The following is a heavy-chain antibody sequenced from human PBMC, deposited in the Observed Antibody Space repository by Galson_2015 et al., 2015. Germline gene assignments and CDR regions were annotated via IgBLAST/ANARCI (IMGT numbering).Heavy chain of an antibody. CDR2: IKQDGSEK. D-gene: IGHD6-19*01. CDR3: AGYSSGWSEHYFDY. CDR1: GFTFSSYW. Sequence: SLRLSCAASGFTFSSYWMSWVRQAPGKGLEWVANIKQDGSEKYYVDSVKGRFTISRDNAKNSLYLQMNSLRAEDTAVYYCAGYSSGWSEHYFDYWGQGTLFTVSS. J-gene: IGHJ4*02. V-gene: IGHV3-7*01.